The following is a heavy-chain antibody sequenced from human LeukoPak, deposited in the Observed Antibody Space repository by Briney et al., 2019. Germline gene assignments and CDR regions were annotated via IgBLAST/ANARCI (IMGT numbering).Heavy chain of an antibody. CDR2: IIPILGIA. D-gene: IGHD1-26*01. CDR1: GGTFSSYA. CDR3: ARYGGSAGHAFDI. V-gene: IGHV1-69*04. Sequence: SVKVSCKASGGTFSSYAISWVRQAPGQGLEWMGRIIPILGIANYAQKFQGRVTITADKSTSTAYMELSSLRSEDTAVYYCARYGGSAGHAFDIWGQGTMVTVSS. J-gene: IGHJ3*02.